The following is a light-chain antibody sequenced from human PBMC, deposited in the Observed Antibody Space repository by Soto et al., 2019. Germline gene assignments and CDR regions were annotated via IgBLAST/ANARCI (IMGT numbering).Light chain of an antibody. V-gene: IGLV1-40*01. CDR1: SSNIGAGYD. J-gene: IGLJ2*01. Sequence: QPVLTQPPSVSGAPGQRVTISCTGSSSNIGAGYDVHWYQQLPGTAPKLLIYGNSNRPSGVPDRFSCSKSGTSASLAITGLQAEDEADYYCQSYDSSLSGSGVVFGGGTKVTVL. CDR3: QSYDSSLSGSGVV. CDR2: GNS.